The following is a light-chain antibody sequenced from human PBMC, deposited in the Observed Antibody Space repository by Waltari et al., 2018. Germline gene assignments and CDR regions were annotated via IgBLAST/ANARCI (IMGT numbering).Light chain of an antibody. CDR2: WTS. V-gene: IGKV4-1*01. Sequence: DIVMTQSPDSLTVSLGERATINCKSSQTVLNSFNNKNCLAWYQQKPGQPPKLLIYWTSTRESGVPDRFRGSGSGTDFTLTISSLQAEDVAVYYCQQYNTAPLTFGGGTKVEIK. J-gene: IGKJ4*01. CDR3: QQYNTAPLT. CDR1: QTVLNSFNNKNC.